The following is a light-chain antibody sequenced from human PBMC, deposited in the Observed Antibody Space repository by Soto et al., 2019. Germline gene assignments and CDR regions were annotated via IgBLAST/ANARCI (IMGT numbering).Light chain of an antibody. CDR3: QQSYSSPPT. CDR2: AAS. Sequence: DIQMTQSPSSLSASVGERVTITFRASQSISSYLNWYQQKPGKAPKLLIFAASSLQSGVPSRFSGSRSGPDFTLTISSLQPEDFATYYCQQSYSSPPTFGQGTKVDIK. J-gene: IGKJ1*01. V-gene: IGKV1-39*01. CDR1: QSISSY.